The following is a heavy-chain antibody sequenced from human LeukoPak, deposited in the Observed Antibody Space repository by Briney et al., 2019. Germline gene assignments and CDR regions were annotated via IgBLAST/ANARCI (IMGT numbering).Heavy chain of an antibody. CDR3: AKVREMDTILGKFDN. J-gene: IGHJ5*02. CDR2: ISGNGGRT. Sequence: GGSLRLSCAASVFTFSRYAMSWVRQAPGKGLEWVSAISGNGGRTYYADSVKGRFTISRDNSKNTLYLQMNSLRAEDTAVSYCAKVREMDTILGKFDNWGQGTPVTVSS. CDR1: VFTFSRYA. D-gene: IGHD5-24*01. V-gene: IGHV3-23*01.